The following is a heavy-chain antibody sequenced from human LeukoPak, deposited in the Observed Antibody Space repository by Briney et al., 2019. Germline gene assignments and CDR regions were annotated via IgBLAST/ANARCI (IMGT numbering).Heavy chain of an antibody. CDR2: IYYSGST. CDR3: AKSAGGYYYYYMDV. D-gene: IGHD3-10*01. J-gene: IGHJ6*03. V-gene: IGHV4-59*01. Sequence: SETLSLTCTVSGGSISSYYWSWIRQPPGKGLEWIGYIYYSGSTNYNPSPKSRVTISVDTSKNQFSLKLSSVTAADTAVYYCAKSAGGYYYYYMDVWGKGTTVTVSS. CDR1: GGSISSYY.